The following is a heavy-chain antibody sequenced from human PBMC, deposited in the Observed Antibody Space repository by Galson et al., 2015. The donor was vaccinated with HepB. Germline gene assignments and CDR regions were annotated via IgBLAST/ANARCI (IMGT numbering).Heavy chain of an antibody. CDR1: GDSVSSNSAT. Sequence: CAISGDSVSSNSATWSWIRQSPSRGLAWLGRTYFSSKWHNDYAASVKIRIAIMPDTSKDQFSLQLNSVTPEDTAVYYCARAPNFKSGWPNYYSYSYGLDVWGQGTTVTVSS. D-gene: IGHD6-19*01. J-gene: IGHJ6*02. CDR2: TYFSSKWHN. V-gene: IGHV6-1*01. CDR3: ARAPNFKSGWPNYYSYSYGLDV.